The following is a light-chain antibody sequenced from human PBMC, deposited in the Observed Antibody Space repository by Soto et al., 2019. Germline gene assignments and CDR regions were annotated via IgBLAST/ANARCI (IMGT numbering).Light chain of an antibody. V-gene: IGKV3-15*01. CDR3: QQYNSWPPIT. CDR2: GAA. CDR1: QSVSSSY. Sequence: DIVLTQSPGTLSLSPGERATLSCRASQSVSSSYLAWYQQKPGQAPRLLIYGAATRATGIPARFSGSGSGTEFTLTINSLQSEDFAVYYCQQYNSWPPITFGQGTRLEIK. J-gene: IGKJ5*01.